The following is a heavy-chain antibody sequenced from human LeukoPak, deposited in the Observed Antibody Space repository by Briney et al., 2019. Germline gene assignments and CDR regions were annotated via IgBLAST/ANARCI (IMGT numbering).Heavy chain of an antibody. J-gene: IGHJ4*02. V-gene: IGHV3-23*01. Sequence: GGSLRLSCAASGFTFNTYAMTWVRQAPGKGLEWVSAISGSGGNTYYADSVKGRFTIFRDNSKNTRYLQMNSLRAEDTAVYYCAKLTTSWGQGTLGTVSP. CDR2: ISGSGGNT. CDR1: GFTFNTYA. D-gene: IGHD4-11*01. CDR3: AKLTTS.